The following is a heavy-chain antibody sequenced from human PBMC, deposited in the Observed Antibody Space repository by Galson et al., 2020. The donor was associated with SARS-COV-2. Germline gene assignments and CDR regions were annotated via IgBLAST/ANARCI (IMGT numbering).Heavy chain of an antibody. D-gene: IGHD3-22*01. CDR1: GFTFNYSW. CDR3: AREADHYDNSGYSVSLDL. Sequence: GGSLRLSCAASGFTFNYSWMTWVRQAPGKGLEWVANIKLDGSEKYYVDSVKGRFTVSRDNAKNSLYLQMNSLRAEDTAVYYCAREADHYDNSGYSVSLDLWGQGTLVTVSS. CDR2: IKLDGSEK. J-gene: IGHJ5*02. V-gene: IGHV3-7*03.